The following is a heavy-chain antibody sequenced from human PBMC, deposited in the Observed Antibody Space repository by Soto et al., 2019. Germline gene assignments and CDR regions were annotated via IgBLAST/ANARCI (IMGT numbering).Heavy chain of an antibody. CDR3: ALSGVGYSLSDDAFDI. Sequence: SETLSLTCAVSGGSISSSNWWSWVRQPPGKGLEWIGEIYHSGSTNYNPSLKSRVTISVDKSKNQFSLKLSSVTAADTAVYYCALSGVGYSLSDDAFDIWGQGTMVTVSS. D-gene: IGHD5-18*01. J-gene: IGHJ3*02. CDR1: GGSISSSNW. V-gene: IGHV4-4*02. CDR2: IYHSGST.